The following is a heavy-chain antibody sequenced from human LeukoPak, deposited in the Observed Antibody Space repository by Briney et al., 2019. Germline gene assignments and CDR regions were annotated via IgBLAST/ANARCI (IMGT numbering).Heavy chain of an antibody. CDR1: GGSISSYY. J-gene: IGHJ3*02. CDR2: IYYSGST. D-gene: IGHD6-6*01. Sequence: PSETLSLTCTVSGGSISSYYWSWIRQPPGKGLEWIGYIYYSGSTNYNPSLKSRVTISVDRSKDQFSLKLSSVTAADTAVYYCARTSIAARRANAFDIWGQGTMVTVSS. CDR3: ARTSIAARRANAFDI. V-gene: IGHV4-59*12.